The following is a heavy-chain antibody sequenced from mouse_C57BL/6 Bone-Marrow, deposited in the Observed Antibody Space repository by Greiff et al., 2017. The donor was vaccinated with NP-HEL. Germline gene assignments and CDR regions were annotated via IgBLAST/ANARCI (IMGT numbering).Heavy chain of an antibody. J-gene: IGHJ4*01. Sequence: VQLQQSGAELARPGASVKLSCKASGYTFTSYGISWVKQRTGQGLEWIGDIYPGSGSTNYNEKFKSKATLTVDTSSSTAYMQLSSLTSEDSAVYYCAKAMDYWGQGTSVTVSS. V-gene: IGHV1-81*01. CDR1: GYTFTSYG. CDR3: AKAMDY. CDR2: IYPGSGST.